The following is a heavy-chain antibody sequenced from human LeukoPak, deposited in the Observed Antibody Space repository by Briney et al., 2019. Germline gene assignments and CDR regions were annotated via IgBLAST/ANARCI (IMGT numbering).Heavy chain of an antibody. D-gene: IGHD6-13*01. V-gene: IGHV3-23*01. CDR1: GFTFSSYA. CDR3: AKDWGGSSWLYYFDY. J-gene: IGHJ4*02. CDR2: ISSGGSST. Sequence: GGSLRLSCAASGFTFSSYAMNWVRQAPGMGLEWVSRISSGGSSTYYADSVKGRFTISRDNSKNTLYLQMNSLRAEDTAVYYCAKDWGGSSWLYYFDYWGQGTLVTVSS.